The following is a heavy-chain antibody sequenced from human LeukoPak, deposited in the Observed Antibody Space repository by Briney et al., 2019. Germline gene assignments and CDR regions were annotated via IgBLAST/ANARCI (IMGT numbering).Heavy chain of an antibody. Sequence: SETLSLPCTVSGGSISSSSYYWGWIRQPPGKGLEWIGSIYYSGSTYYNPSLKSRVTIFVDTSKNQFSLKLSSVTAADTAVYYCARRKPNVLEWPPLDAFDIWGQGTMVTVSS. V-gene: IGHV4-39*01. D-gene: IGHD3-3*01. CDR3: ARRKPNVLEWPPLDAFDI. CDR2: IYYSGST. CDR1: GGSISSSSYY. J-gene: IGHJ3*02.